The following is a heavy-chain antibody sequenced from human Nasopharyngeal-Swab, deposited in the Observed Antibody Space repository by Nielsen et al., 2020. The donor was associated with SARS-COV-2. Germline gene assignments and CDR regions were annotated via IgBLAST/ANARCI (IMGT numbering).Heavy chain of an antibody. Sequence: SVQVSCKASGGTFSSYAISWVRQAPGQGLEWMGGIIPIFGTANYAQKFQGRVTITADESTSTAYMELSSLRSEDTAVYYCARDRDSGYSDQRSAFDIWGQGTMVTVSS. V-gene: IGHV1-69*13. D-gene: IGHD5-12*01. J-gene: IGHJ3*02. CDR1: GGTFSSYA. CDR2: IIPIFGTA. CDR3: ARDRDSGYSDQRSAFDI.